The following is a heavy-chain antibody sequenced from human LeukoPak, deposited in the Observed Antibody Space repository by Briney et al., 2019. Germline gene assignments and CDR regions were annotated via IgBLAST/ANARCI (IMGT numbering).Heavy chain of an antibody. Sequence: QSGGSLRLSCAASGFTFSNYAMNWVRKAPGKGLEWVSVISGSGGSTYYADSVKGRFTISRDNSKNTLYLQMNSLRAEDTAVYYCAKGGQLPGSYFDYWGQGTLVTVSS. D-gene: IGHD3-10*01. CDR3: AKGGQLPGSYFDY. CDR1: GFTFSNYA. J-gene: IGHJ4*02. V-gene: IGHV3-23*01. CDR2: ISGSGGST.